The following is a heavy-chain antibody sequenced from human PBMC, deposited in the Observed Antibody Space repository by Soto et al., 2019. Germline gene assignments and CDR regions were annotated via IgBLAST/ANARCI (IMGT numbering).Heavy chain of an antibody. D-gene: IGHD5-18*01. CDR3: ARGLWSFDY. J-gene: IGHJ4*02. Sequence: QVQLVESGGGVVQPGRSLRLSCAASGFTFSSYGMHWVRQAPGKGLAWVAVIWLDGSNKYYADAVKGRFTISRDKSKNTLYLQMNSLRAEDTAVYYCARGLWSFDYWGQGNLVTVSS. V-gene: IGHV3-33*01. CDR2: IWLDGSNK. CDR1: GFTFSSYG.